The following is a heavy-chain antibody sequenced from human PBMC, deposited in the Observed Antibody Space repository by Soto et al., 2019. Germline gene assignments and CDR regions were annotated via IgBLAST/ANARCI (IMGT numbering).Heavy chain of an antibody. V-gene: IGHV3-23*01. CDR2: ISDSGGST. D-gene: IGHD6-19*01. CDR1: GFTFSSYA. CDR3: AKDQYSSGWYYSFDY. Sequence: EVQLLESGGGLVQPGGSLRLSCAASGFTFSSYAMNWVRQAPGKGLEWVSTISDSGGSTYYADSVKGRFTISRDNSKNTLYLQMNSLRAEDTAVYYCAKDQYSSGWYYSFDYWGQGTLVTVSS. J-gene: IGHJ4*02.